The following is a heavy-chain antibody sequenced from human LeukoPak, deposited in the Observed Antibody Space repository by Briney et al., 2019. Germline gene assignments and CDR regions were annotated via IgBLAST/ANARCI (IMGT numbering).Heavy chain of an antibody. D-gene: IGHD2-21*02. CDR1: GFTFSSYT. V-gene: IGHV3-21*01. Sequence: SGVPLRLSCAASGFTFSSYTMNWVRQAPGKGLEWVSSIAGSSGYISYADSVKGRFTISRDNAKKSLYLQMTSLTAEDTAVYYCARDRGAYCGGDCYLGFDYWGRGTLVTVSS. J-gene: IGHJ4*01. CDR3: ARDRGAYCGGDCYLGFDY. CDR2: IAGSSGYI.